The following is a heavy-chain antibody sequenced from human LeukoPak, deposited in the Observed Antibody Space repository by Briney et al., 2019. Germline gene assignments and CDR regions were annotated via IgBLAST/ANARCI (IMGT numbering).Heavy chain of an antibody. Sequence: SETLSLTCTVSGGSISNYFWSWIRQPAGKGLEWIGRIYTSGSTNYNPSLKSRVTMSVDTSKNQFPLKLSSVTAEDTAVYYCAKVGTHRTYSSSWYYFDYWGQGTLVTVSS. J-gene: IGHJ4*02. CDR3: AKVGTHRTYSSSWYYFDY. CDR2: IYTSGST. V-gene: IGHV4-4*07. D-gene: IGHD6-13*01. CDR1: GGSISNYF.